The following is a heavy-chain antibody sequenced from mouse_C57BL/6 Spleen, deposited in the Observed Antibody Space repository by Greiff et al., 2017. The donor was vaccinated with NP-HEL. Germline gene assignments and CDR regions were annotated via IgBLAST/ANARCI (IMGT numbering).Heavy chain of an antibody. J-gene: IGHJ2*01. V-gene: IGHV5-4*03. D-gene: IGHD6-1*01. Sequence: EVKLMESGGGLVKPGGSLKLSCAASGFTFSSYAMSWVRQTPEKRLEWVATISDGGSYTYYPDNVKGRFTISRDNAKNNLYLQMSHLKSEDTAMYYCARGASSSGFDFDYWGQGTTLTVSS. CDR2: ISDGGSYT. CDR3: ARGASSSGFDFDY. CDR1: GFTFSSYA.